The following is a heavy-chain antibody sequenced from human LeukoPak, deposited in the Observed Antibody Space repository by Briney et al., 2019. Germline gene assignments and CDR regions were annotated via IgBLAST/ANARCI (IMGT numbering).Heavy chain of an antibody. D-gene: IGHD5-12*01. CDR1: GGSFSGYY. V-gene: IGHV4-34*01. Sequence: ASETLSLTCAVYGGSFSGYYWGWIRQPPGKGLEWIGEINHSGSTNYNPSLKSRVTISVDTSKNQFSLKLSSVTAADTAVYYCARGSRWLRLHYWGQGTLVTVSS. J-gene: IGHJ4*02. CDR2: INHSGST. CDR3: ARGSRWLRLHY.